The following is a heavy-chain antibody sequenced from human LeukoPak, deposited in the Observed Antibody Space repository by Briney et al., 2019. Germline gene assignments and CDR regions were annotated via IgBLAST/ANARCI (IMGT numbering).Heavy chain of an antibody. CDR2: IHPNSGGT. Sequence: ASVKVSCKASGCTFTDYYMHWVRPAPGQGLEWMGWIHPNSGGTKYAQKFQGRVTMTRDTSISTAYMEVSSLRSDDTAVYYCARAAKWELLRGGLDYWGQGTLVTVSS. CDR3: ARAAKWELLRGGLDY. D-gene: IGHD1-26*01. CDR1: GCTFTDYY. J-gene: IGHJ4*02. V-gene: IGHV1-2*02.